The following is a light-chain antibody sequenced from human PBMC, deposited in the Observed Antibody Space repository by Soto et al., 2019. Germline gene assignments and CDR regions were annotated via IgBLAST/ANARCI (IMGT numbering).Light chain of an antibody. CDR1: QSVSSN. CDR3: QQYNNHLT. J-gene: IGKJ1*01. V-gene: IGKV3-15*01. Sequence: EIVMTQSPATLSVSPGERSTLSCRASQSVSSNLAWYQQKPGQAPRLLIYGASTRATGIPARFSGSGSGTEFTLTISSLQSEDFAVYYCQQYNNHLTFGQGTKVEIK. CDR2: GAS.